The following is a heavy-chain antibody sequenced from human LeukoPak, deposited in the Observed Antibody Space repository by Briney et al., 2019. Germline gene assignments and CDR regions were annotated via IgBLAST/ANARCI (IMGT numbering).Heavy chain of an antibody. CDR2: INPNSGGT. V-gene: IGHV1-2*02. J-gene: IGHJ5*02. CDR1: GYTFTGYY. CDR3: ARGTHLIAAANTWFDP. Sequence: ASVKVSCKASGYTFTGYYMHWVRQAPGQGLEWMGWINPNSGGTNYAQKFQGRVTMTRDTSISTAYMELSRLRSDDTAVYYCARGTHLIAAANTWFDPWGQGTLVTVSS. D-gene: IGHD6-13*01.